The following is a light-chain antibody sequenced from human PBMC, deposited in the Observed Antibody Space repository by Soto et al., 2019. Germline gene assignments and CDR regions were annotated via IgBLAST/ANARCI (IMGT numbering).Light chain of an antibody. J-gene: IGKJ3*01. V-gene: IGKV3-20*01. Sequence: EVVLTQSPGTLCLSPGERATLSCSASQSVSSRDLAWYQQQPGQGPRLLIYGVSNRATGIPDRFSGSGSGTAFALPLSTPKSDGFAVYYCQQYGITPFSFGPGTKVDI. CDR3: QQYGITPFS. CDR2: GVS. CDR1: QSVSSRD.